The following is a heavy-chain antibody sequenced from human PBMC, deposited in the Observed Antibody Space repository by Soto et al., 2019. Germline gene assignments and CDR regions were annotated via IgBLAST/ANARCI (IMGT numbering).Heavy chain of an antibody. V-gene: IGHV3-30*18. J-gene: IGHJ4*02. CDR2: ISYDGSNR. D-gene: IGHD3-22*01. CDR3: AKGGYYDSSGYLGWLDY. CDR1: GFTFSSYG. Sequence: QVQLVESGGGVVQPGRSLRLSCAASGFTFSSYGIHWVRQAPGKGLEWVAVISYDGSNRYYADSVKGRITNSRDNSKNTLYLQMNSLRAEDTAVDYCAKGGYYDSSGYLGWLDYWGQGTLVTVSS.